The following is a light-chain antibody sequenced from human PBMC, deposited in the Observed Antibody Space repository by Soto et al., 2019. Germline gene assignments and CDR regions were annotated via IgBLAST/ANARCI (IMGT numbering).Light chain of an antibody. CDR2: AAS. CDR1: QGISTY. V-gene: IGKV1-17*03. CDR3: LQLLSYPRT. J-gene: IGKJ1*01. Sequence: DIQMTQSPSAMSASVGDRVTITCRASQGISTYLAWFQQKPGKVHKRLIYAASTLESGVPSRFSGSGSGTEFTLTFSSLQPEDFATYYCLQLLSYPRTFGQGTKVEIK.